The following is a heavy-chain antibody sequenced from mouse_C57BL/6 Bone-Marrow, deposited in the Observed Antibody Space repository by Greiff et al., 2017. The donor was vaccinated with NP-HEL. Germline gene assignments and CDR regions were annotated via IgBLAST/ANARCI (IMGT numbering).Heavy chain of an antibody. CDR1: GYAFSSYW. V-gene: IGHV1-80*01. J-gene: IGHJ1*03. Sequence: LQQSGASVKISCKASGYAFSSYWMNWVKQRPGKGLEWIGQIYPGDGDTNYNGKFKGKATLTADKSSSTAYMQLSSLTSEDSAVYFCARIYYYGSWYFDVWGTGTTVTVSS. CDR3: ARIYYYGSWYFDV. D-gene: IGHD1-1*01. CDR2: IYPGDGDT.